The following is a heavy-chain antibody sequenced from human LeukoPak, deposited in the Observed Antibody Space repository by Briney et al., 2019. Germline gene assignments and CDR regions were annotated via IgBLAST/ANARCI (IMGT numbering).Heavy chain of an antibody. Sequence: RGSLRLACAASGFTFSGSAMHCVRQASGKGLEWVGRIRSKANSYATAYAASVKGRFTISRDDSKNTAYLQMNSLKTEDTAVYYCTRRGSYYDSSGYLHYFDYWGQGTLVTVSS. D-gene: IGHD3-22*01. CDR3: TRRGSYYDSSGYLHYFDY. J-gene: IGHJ4*02. V-gene: IGHV3-73*01. CDR1: GFTFSGSA. CDR2: IRSKANSYAT.